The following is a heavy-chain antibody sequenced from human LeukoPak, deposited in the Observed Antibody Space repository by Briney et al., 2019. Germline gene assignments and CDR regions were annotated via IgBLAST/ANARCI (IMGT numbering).Heavy chain of an antibody. CDR3: ARVFRESSSWYYFDY. D-gene: IGHD6-13*01. V-gene: IGHV3-30*03. CDR1: GFTFSRYG. CDR2: ISYDGSNK. J-gene: IGHJ4*02. Sequence: PGGSLRLSCAASGFTFSRYGMHWVRQAPGKGLEWVAVISYDGSNKYYVDSVKGRFTISKDNSKNTLYLQMNSLRAEDTAVYYCARVFRESSSWYYFDYWGQGTLVTVSS.